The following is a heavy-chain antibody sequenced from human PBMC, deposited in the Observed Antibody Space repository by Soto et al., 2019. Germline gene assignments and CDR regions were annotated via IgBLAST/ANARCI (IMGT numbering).Heavy chain of an antibody. V-gene: IGHV3-53*01. J-gene: IGHJ4*02. Sequence: EVQLVESGGGLIQPGGSLRLSCAASGFTVSSNYMSWVRQAPGKGLEWVSVIYSGGSTYYADSVKGRFTISRDNSKNPMYLQMNSLSAEDTAVYYCAVLNSLDYWGQGTLVTVSS. CDR2: IYSGGST. CDR1: GFTVSSNY. CDR3: AVLNSLDY. D-gene: IGHD1-1*01.